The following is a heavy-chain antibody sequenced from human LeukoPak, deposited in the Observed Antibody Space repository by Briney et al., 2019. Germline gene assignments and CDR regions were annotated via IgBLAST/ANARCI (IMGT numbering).Heavy chain of an antibody. D-gene: IGHD5-12*01. CDR2: INPNSGGT. V-gene: IGHV1-2*02. J-gene: IGHJ4*02. CDR3: ARDRAVATIGGVDY. CDR1: RYTFTGYY. Sequence: ASVKVSCKASRYTFTGYYMHWVRQAPGQGLEWMGWINPNSGGTNYAQKFQGRVTMTRDTSISTAYMELSRPRSDDTAVYYCARDRAVATIGGVDYWGQGTLVTVSS.